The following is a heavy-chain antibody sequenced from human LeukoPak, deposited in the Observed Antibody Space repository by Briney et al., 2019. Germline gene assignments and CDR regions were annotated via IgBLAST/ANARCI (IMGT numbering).Heavy chain of an antibody. V-gene: IGHV1-8*01. CDR2: MNPNSGNT. CDR3: ARGRLYSSGYSSRYYYMDV. J-gene: IGHJ6*03. Sequence: ASVKVSCKASGYTFTSYDINWVRQATGQGLEWMGWMNPNSGNTGYAQKFQGRVTMTRNTSISTAYMELSSLRSEDTAVYYCARGRLYSSGYSSRYYYMDVWGKGTTVTVS. CDR1: GYTFTSYD. D-gene: IGHD3-22*01.